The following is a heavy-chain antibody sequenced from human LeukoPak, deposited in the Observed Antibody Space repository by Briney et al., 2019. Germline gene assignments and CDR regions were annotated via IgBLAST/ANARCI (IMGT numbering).Heavy chain of an antibody. Sequence: GRSLRLSCAASGFTFSSYGMHWVRQAPGKGLWWVANIKQDGSEQYYVDSVKGRFNISRDNAKNSLYLQTNSLRAEDTAVYYCAREPIAAAIDYWGQGTLVTVSS. CDR3: AREPIAAAIDY. J-gene: IGHJ4*02. V-gene: IGHV3-7*01. CDR2: IKQDGSEQ. CDR1: GFTFSSYG. D-gene: IGHD6-13*01.